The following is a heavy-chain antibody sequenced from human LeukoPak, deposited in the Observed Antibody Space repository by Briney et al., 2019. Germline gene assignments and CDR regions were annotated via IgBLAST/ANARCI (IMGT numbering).Heavy chain of an antibody. V-gene: IGHV1-2*06. J-gene: IGHJ4*02. CDR3: ARDRNLYSGSFAS. Sequence: ASVKVSCKASGYTFTGYYMHWVRQAPGQGLEWMGRINPNSGGTNYAQKFQGRVTMTRDTSISTAYMELSSLTSDDTAVYYCARDRNLYSGSFASWGQGTLVTVSS. CDR1: GYTFTGYY. CDR2: INPNSGGT. D-gene: IGHD1-26*01.